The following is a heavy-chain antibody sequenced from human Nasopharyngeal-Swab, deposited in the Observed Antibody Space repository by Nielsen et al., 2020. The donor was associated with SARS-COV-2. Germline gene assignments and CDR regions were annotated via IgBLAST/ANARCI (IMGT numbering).Heavy chain of an antibody. J-gene: IGHJ6*02. CDR3: AKDRDRGDDCEEYYHNYGLDV. D-gene: IGHD5-12*01. Sequence: GESLKISCAASGFTFSNFAMSWVRQAPGKGLEWVSVISGDSDSTYYTDSVRGRFTISRDNSKNTLNLQMNNLRAEDTAIYYCAKDRDRGDDCEEYYHNYGLDVWGRGAPVTVSS. V-gene: IGHV3-23*01. CDR1: GFTFSNFA. CDR2: ISGDSDST.